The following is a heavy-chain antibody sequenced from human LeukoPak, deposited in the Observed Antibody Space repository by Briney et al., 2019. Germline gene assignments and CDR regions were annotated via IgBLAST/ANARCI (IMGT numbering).Heavy chain of an antibody. V-gene: IGHV1-8*03. CDR3: ARGTVRYCSGGSCSSILDY. D-gene: IGHD2-15*01. Sequence: GASVKVSCKASGYTFTSYDINWVRQATGQGLEWMGWMNPNSGNTGYAQKFQGRVTITKNTSISTAYMELSSLRSEDTAVYYCARGTVRYCSGGSCSSILDYWGQGTLVTVSS. CDR2: MNPNSGNT. J-gene: IGHJ4*02. CDR1: GYTFTSYD.